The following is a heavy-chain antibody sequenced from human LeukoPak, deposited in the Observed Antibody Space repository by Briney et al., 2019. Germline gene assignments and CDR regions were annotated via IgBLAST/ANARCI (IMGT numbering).Heavy chain of an antibody. Sequence: SVKVSCKASGFTFTSSAVQWVRQARGQRLEWIGWIVVGSGNTNYAQKFQERVTITGDMSTSTAYMELSSLRSEDTAVYYCARANFLYCSSTTCLFDYWGQGTLVTVSS. D-gene: IGHD2-2*01. J-gene: IGHJ4*02. CDR2: IVVGSGNT. CDR1: GFTFTSSA. CDR3: ARANFLYCSSTTCLFDY. V-gene: IGHV1-58*01.